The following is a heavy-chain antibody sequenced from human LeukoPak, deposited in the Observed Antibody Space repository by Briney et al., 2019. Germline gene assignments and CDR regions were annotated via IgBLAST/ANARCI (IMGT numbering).Heavy chain of an antibody. CDR2: IYTSGST. CDR1: GGSISSYY. D-gene: IGHD3-22*01. CDR3: ARDAYSSASIDYFDY. V-gene: IGHV4-4*07. J-gene: IGHJ4*02. Sequence: SETLSLTCTVSGGSISSYYWSWIRQPAGKGLEWIGRIYTSGSTDYNPSLKSRVSMSVDTSKNQFSLKLRSVTAADTAVYYCARDAYSSASIDYFDYWGQGTLVTVSS.